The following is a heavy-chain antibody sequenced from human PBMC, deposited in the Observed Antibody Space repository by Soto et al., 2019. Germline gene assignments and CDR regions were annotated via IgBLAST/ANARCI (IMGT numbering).Heavy chain of an antibody. CDR3: ARLSSAKTLHRYRDTAMPY. V-gene: IGHV1-69*06. D-gene: IGHD5-18*01. CDR1: GGTFSSYA. Sequence: ASVKVSCKASGGTFSSYAISWVRQAPGQGLEWMGGIIPIFGTANYAQKFQGRVTITADKSTSTAYMELSSLRSEDTAVYYCARLSSAKTLHRYRDTAMPYWGQGTLVTVSS. J-gene: IGHJ4*02. CDR2: IIPIFGTA.